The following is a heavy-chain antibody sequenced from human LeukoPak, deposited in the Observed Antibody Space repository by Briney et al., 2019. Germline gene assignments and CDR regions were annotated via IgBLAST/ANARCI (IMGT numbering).Heavy chain of an antibody. Sequence: PGGSLRLSCAASGFTFSSYWMSWVRQAPGKGLEWVANIKQDGSEKYYVDSMKGRFTISRDNAKNSLYLQMNSLRAEDTAVYYCARDWSSSSHPCFDYWGQGTLVTVSS. J-gene: IGHJ4*02. D-gene: IGHD6-6*01. CDR3: ARDWSSSSHPCFDY. V-gene: IGHV3-7*01. CDR2: IKQDGSEK. CDR1: GFTFSSYW.